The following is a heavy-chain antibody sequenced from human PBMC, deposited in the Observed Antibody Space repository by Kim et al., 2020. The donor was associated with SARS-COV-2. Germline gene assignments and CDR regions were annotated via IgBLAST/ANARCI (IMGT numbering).Heavy chain of an antibody. J-gene: IGHJ6*02. CDR3: ATVFPRPEDYYYGMDV. D-gene: IGHD3-3*01. CDR1: GGTFSSYA. V-gene: IGHV1-69*13. Sequence: SVKVSCKASGGTFSSYAISWVRQAPGQGLEWMGGIIPIFGTANYAQKFQGRVTITADESTSTAYMELSSLRSEDTAVYYCATVFPRPEDYYYGMDVWGQGTTVTVSS. CDR2: IIPIFGTA.